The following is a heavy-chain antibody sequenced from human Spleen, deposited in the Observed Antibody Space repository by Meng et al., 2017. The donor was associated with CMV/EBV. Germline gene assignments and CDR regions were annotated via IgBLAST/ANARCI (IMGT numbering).Heavy chain of an antibody. V-gene: IGHV3-48*03. CDR1: GFTFSSYE. Sequence: GGSLRLSCSASGFTFSSYEMNWVRQAPGKGLEWVSYISSSGSTIYYADSVKGRFTITRDNAKNPLYLQMNSLRAEDTAVYYCARDRTVAYGMDVWGQGTAVTVSS. CDR3: ARDRTVAYGMDV. J-gene: IGHJ6*02. CDR2: ISSSGSTI.